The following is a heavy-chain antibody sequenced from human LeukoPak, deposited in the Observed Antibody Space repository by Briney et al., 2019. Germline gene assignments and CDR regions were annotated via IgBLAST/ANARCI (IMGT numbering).Heavy chain of an antibody. CDR2: ISSSGSTI. CDR1: GFTFSSYE. CDR3: ARDYGVAAMGY. D-gene: IGHD2-15*01. Sequence: GGSLRLSCAASGFTFSSYEMNWVRQAPGKGLEWVSYISSSGSTIYYADSVKGRFTISRDNAKNSLYLQMNGLRAEDTAVYYCARDYGVAAMGYWGQGTLVTVSS. V-gene: IGHV3-48*03. J-gene: IGHJ4*02.